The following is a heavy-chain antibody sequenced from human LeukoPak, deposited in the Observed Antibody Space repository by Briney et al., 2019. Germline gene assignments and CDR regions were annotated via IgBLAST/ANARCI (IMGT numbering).Heavy chain of an antibody. D-gene: IGHD2-15*01. V-gene: IGHV3-11*04. CDR1: GFTFSDYY. Sequence: PGGSLRLSCAASGFTFSDYYMSWIRQAPGKGLEWVSYISSSGSTIYYADSVKGRFTISRDNAKNSLYLQMNSLRAEDTAVYYCARDPPRWRDYYYYMDVWGKGTTVTVSS. CDR2: ISSSGSTI. CDR3: ARDPPRWRDYYYYMDV. J-gene: IGHJ6*03.